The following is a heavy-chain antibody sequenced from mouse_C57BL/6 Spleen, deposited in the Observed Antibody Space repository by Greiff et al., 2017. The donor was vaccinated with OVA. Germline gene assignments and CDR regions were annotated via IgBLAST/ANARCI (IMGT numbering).Heavy chain of an antibody. D-gene: IGHD4-1*01. CDR1: GYTFTDYE. CDR3: TRFRLTGPYYFDY. Sequence: QVQLQQSGAEMVRPGASVTLSCKASGYTFTDYEMHWVKQTPVHGLEWIGAIDPETGGTAYNQKFKGKAILTADKSSSTAYMELRSLTSEDSAVYYCTRFRLTGPYYFDYWGQGTTLTVSS. CDR2: IDPETGGT. J-gene: IGHJ2*01. V-gene: IGHV1-15*01.